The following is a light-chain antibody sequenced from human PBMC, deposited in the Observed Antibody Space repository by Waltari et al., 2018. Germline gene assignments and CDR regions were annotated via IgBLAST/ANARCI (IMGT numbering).Light chain of an antibody. CDR1: SSDVGGYNY. CDR2: EVS. Sequence: QSALTQPASVSGSPGQSIPISCTRTSSDVGGYNYVSWYQQHPGKAPKLMIYEVSNRPSGVSNRFSGSKSGNTASLTISGLQAEDEADYYCSSYTSSSTLGVFGTGTKVTVL. J-gene: IGLJ1*01. CDR3: SSYTSSSTLGV. V-gene: IGLV2-14*01.